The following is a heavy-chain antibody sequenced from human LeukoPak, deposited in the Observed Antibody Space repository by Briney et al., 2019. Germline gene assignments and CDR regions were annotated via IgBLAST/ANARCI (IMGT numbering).Heavy chain of an antibody. Sequence: PGGSLRLSCAASGFTVSSNYMSRVRQAPGKGLEWVSVIYSGGSTYYADSVKGRFTISRDNSKNTLYLQMNSLRAEDTAVYYCASRDYYDSSGYNDAFDIWGQGTMVTVSS. CDR1: GFTVSSNY. D-gene: IGHD3-22*01. CDR2: IYSGGST. V-gene: IGHV3-53*01. CDR3: ASRDYYDSSGYNDAFDI. J-gene: IGHJ3*02.